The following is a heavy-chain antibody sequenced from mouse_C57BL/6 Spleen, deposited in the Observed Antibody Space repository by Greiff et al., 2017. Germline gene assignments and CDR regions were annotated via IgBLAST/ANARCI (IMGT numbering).Heavy chain of an antibody. CDR2: INYDGSST. V-gene: IGHV5-16*01. D-gene: IGHD1-1*01. CDR1: GFTFSDYY. Sequence: EVKLMESEGGLVQPGSSMKLSCTASGFTFSDYYMAWVRQVPEKGLEWVANINYDGSSTYYLDSLKSRFIISRDNAENILYLQMSNLESEDTATYYGARGYYGGDAMDYWGQGTSVTVAS. J-gene: IGHJ4*01. CDR3: ARGYYGGDAMDY.